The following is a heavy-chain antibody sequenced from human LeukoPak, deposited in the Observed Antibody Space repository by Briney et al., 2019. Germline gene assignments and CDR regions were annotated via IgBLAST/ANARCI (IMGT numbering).Heavy chain of an antibody. D-gene: IGHD3-22*01. CDR2: INPNGGGT. CDR3: ARDNDSSGYYNPIDY. CDR1: GYTFTGYY. Sequence: ASVKVSCKASGYTFTGYYMHWVRQAPGQGLEWIGRINPNGGGTNYAQKFQGRVTMTRDTSISTAYMELSRLRSDDTAVYYCARDNDSSGYYNPIDYWGQGTLVTVSS. J-gene: IGHJ4*02. V-gene: IGHV1-2*06.